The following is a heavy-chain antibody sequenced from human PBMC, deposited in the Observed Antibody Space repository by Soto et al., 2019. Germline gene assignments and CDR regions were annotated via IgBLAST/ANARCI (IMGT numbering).Heavy chain of an antibody. CDR2: IDGGNGNT. D-gene: IGHD6-25*01. Sequence: ASVKVSCKASGYTFTNYAMHWVRQAPGQRLEWMGWIDGGNGNTKYSPKLQDRVTITRDTSASTAYMELSSLRSEDTALYYCARDGVAAGNINFDYWGQGTLVTVSS. J-gene: IGHJ4*02. CDR1: GYTFTNYA. CDR3: ARDGVAAGNINFDY. V-gene: IGHV1-3*01.